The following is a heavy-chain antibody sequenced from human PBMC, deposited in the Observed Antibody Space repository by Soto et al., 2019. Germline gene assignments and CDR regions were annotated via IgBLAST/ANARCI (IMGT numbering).Heavy chain of an antibody. CDR3: ARLPSFITTADYYYYMDV. CDR2: IYPGDSDT. J-gene: IGHJ6*03. Sequence: PGESLKISCKGSGYSFTSYWIGWVRQMPGKGLEWMGIIYPGDSDTRYSPSFQGQVTISADKSISTAYLQWSSLKASDTAMYYYARLPSFITTADYYYYMDVWGKGTTVTVSS. CDR1: GYSFTSYW. V-gene: IGHV5-51*01. D-gene: IGHD3-3*01.